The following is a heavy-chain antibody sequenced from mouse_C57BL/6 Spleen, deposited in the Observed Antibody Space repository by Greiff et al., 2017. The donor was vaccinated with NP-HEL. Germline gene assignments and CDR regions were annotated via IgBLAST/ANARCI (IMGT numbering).Heavy chain of an antibody. V-gene: IGHV5-12*01. D-gene: IGHD1-1*01. Sequence: DVQLQESGGGLVQPGGSLKLSCAASGYTFSDYYMYWVRQTPEKRLEWVAYISNGGGSTYYPDTVKGRFTISRDNAKNTLYLQMSRLKSEDTAMYYCARHYYGSSYGGAMDYWGQGTSVTVSS. CDR2: ISNGGGST. CDR3: ARHYYGSSYGGAMDY. CDR1: GYTFSDYY. J-gene: IGHJ4*01.